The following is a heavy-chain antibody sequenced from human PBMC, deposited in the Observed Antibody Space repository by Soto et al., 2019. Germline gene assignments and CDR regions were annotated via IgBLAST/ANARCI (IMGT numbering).Heavy chain of an antibody. D-gene: IGHD1-26*01. J-gene: IGHJ3*02. CDR3: ASSGSYYAFDI. CDR2: ISYDGSNK. CDR1: GFTFSRYA. V-gene: IGHV3-30-3*01. Sequence: SLRLSCAASGFTFSRYAMHWVRQAPGKGLEWVAVISYDGSNKYYADSVKGRFTISRDNSKNTLYLQMNSLRAEDTAVYYCASSGSYYAFDIWGQGTMVTVSS.